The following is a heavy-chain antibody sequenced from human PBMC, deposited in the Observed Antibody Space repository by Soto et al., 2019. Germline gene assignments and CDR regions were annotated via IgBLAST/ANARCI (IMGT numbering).Heavy chain of an antibody. CDR2: VSSGGST. V-gene: IGHV3-23*01. Sequence: LRLSCAASGFTFTNYAMGWVRQAPGKGLEWVSVVSSGGSTYYADSVTGRFTVSRDNSKNTLSLQMNSLRAEDTAVYYCAKRRGAGGHFDYWGQGALVTVSS. J-gene: IGHJ4*02. CDR1: GFTFTNYA. D-gene: IGHD2-15*01. CDR3: AKRRGAGGHFDY.